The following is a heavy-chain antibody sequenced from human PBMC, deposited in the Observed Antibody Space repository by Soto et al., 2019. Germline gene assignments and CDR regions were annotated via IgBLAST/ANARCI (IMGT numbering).Heavy chain of an antibody. Sequence: SQTLSLTCAISGDSVSSNSAAWDWIRQSPSRGLEWLGRTYYRSKWYNDYAVSVKSRITINPDTSKNQFSLRLNSVTPEDTAVYYCARGLELRRYYYYGMDVWGQGTTVTVSS. CDR2: TYYRSKWYN. CDR3: ARGLELRRYYYYGMDV. V-gene: IGHV6-1*01. J-gene: IGHJ6*02. CDR1: GDSVSSNSAA. D-gene: IGHD1-7*01.